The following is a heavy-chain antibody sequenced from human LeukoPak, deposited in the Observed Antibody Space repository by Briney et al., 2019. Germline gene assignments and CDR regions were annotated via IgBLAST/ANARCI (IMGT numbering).Heavy chain of an antibody. CDR3: AKTLSGRVSENWFDP. D-gene: IGHD5/OR15-5a*01. Sequence: GGSLRLSCAASGFTFSNYGMSWVRQAPGKGLECVSRISGSGDNSGSGDNTYYAVSVKGRFTISRDNSKNTLYLQMNSLRAEDTALYYCAKTLSGRVSENWFDPWGQGTLVTVSS. CDR1: GFTFSNYG. J-gene: IGHJ5*02. CDR2: ISGSGDNSGSGDNT. V-gene: IGHV3-23*01.